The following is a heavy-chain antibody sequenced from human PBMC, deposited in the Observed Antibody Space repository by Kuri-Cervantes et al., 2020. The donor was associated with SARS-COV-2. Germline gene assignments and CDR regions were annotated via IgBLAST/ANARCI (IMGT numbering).Heavy chain of an antibody. CDR1: GYTFTGYY. Sequence: ASVKVSCKASGYTFTGYYMHWVRQAPAQGLEWMGWINPNSGGTNYAQKFQGWVTMTRDTSISTAYMGVSRLTSDDTAVYYCARGARIPIFGLAIRPPHTPCFDPWGQGTLVTVSS. V-gene: IGHV1-2*04. D-gene: IGHD3/OR15-3a*01. CDR3: ARGARIPIFGLAIRPPHTPCFDP. J-gene: IGHJ5*02. CDR2: INPNSGGT.